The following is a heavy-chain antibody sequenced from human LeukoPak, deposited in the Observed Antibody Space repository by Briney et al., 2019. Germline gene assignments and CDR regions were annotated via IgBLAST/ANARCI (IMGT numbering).Heavy chain of an antibody. D-gene: IGHD6-13*01. V-gene: IGHV3-33*08. Sequence: GGSLRLSCAASGFTFTTYIMHWVRQAPGKGLEWVAVLWYDGSNKYYADSVKGRFTIFRDNSKNTLYLQMNSLRAEDTAVYYCAGAAAGLNYFDYWGQGTLVTVSS. CDR1: GFTFTTYI. CDR2: LWYDGSNK. CDR3: AGAAAGLNYFDY. J-gene: IGHJ4*02.